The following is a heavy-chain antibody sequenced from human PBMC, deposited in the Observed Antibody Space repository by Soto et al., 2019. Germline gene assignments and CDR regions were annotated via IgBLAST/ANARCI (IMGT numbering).Heavy chain of an antibody. CDR3: ARHIAVAGTRGFDY. V-gene: IGHV4-4*02. CDR1: GGSISETYW. CDR2: ISHRGTP. Sequence: QVQLQESGPGLVEPSETLSLTCAVSGGSISETYWWSWVRQPPGKGLEGIGEISHRGTPHYNPSLWSRVTMSTDTSRNQISLTLMSVTAAVSASYYCARHIAVAGTRGFDYWGQGTLVTVSS. D-gene: IGHD6-19*01. J-gene: IGHJ4*02.